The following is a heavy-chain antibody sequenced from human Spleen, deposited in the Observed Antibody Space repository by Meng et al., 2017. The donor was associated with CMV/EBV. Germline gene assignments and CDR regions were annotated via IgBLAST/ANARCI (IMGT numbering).Heavy chain of an antibody. CDR2: ISSSSSYI. CDR1: GFTFSSYS. D-gene: IGHD6-6*01. Sequence: EVQLVESGGGLVKPGGCLRLYCAASGFTFSSYSTNWVRQAPGKGLEWVSSISSSSSYIYYADSVKGRFTISRDNAKNSLYLQMNSLRAEDTAVYYCARHPQSPSIAARWYFDYWGQGTLVTVSS. CDR3: ARHPQSPSIAARWYFDY. J-gene: IGHJ4*02. V-gene: IGHV3-21*01.